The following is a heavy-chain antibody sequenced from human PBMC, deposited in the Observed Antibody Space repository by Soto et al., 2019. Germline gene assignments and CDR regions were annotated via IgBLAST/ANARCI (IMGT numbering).Heavy chain of an antibody. V-gene: IGHV4-34*01. CDR1: GGSFSGYF. CDR3: ARGGSSDWQVAFDF. J-gene: IGHJ3*01. CDR2: VNHNGRN. D-gene: IGHD6-19*01. Sequence: PSETLSLTCTVYGGSFSGYFWNWIRQSPVKGLEWIGKVNHNGRNNYNPSLKSRVTISMDMSKNQFSLKLTSVTAADTAVYYCARGGSSDWQVAFDFWGQGTMVTVSS.